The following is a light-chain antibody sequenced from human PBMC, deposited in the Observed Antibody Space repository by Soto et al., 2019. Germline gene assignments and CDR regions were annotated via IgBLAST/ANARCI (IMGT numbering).Light chain of an antibody. J-gene: IGLJ1*01. Sequence: QSALAQPASVSGSPGQSVTISCTGTSSDVGCSNYVSWYQQHPNNAPKLIIFEVSHRPTGVSNRFSGSKSGHTASLTISGLQSEDETDYFCTSFTTTSTLDVFGTGTKGTAL. CDR1: SSDVGCSNY. CDR2: EVS. CDR3: TSFTTTSTLDV. V-gene: IGLV2-14*01.